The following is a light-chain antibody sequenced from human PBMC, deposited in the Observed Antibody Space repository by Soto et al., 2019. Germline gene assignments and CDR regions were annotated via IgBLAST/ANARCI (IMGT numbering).Light chain of an antibody. CDR2: GAS. J-gene: IGKJ1*01. CDR3: QQYNDWPRT. V-gene: IGKV3-15*01. CDR1: QSVSSN. Sequence: EIVMTQSPATLSVSPGERATLSCRASQSVSSNLAWYQQKPGQAPRLLFYGASTRATGIPARFSGSGSGTEFTLTINSLQSEDFAVYYCQQYNDWPRTFGQGTKVDIK.